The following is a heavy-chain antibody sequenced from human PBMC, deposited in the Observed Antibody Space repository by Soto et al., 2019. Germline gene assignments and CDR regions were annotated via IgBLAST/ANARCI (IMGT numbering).Heavy chain of an antibody. CDR3: AREYCSSASCYGPDF. CDR2: ISGHDGNT. Sequence: QVQLVQSGAEVKMPGASVKVSCKASGYSLTSYGISWVRQAPGHGLEWMGWISGHDGNTKYTQKLQARVTVTTDTSTSTAYMDLRSLRSDDTAVYYCAREYCSSASCYGPDFWGQGTLVTVSS. D-gene: IGHD2-2*01. CDR1: GYSLTSYG. V-gene: IGHV1-18*01. J-gene: IGHJ4*02.